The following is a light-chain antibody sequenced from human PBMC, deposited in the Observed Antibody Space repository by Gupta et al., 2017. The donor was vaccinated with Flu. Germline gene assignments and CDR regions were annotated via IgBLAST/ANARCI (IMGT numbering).Light chain of an antibody. CDR2: VNN. J-gene: IGLJ1*01. Sequence: QSVLTQPPSVSGAPGQRVTISCTGSSSNIGAGFDVHWYRQLPGTAPKLLIYVNNNRPSGVPDRFSASNSGTSASLAIAGLQADDEADYYCQSYDSSLTAHVFGTGTKVTVL. CDR3: QSYDSSLTAHV. V-gene: IGLV1-40*01. CDR1: SSNIGAGFD.